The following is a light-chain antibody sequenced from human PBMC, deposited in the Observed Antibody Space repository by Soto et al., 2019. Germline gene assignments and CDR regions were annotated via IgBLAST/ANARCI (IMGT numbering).Light chain of an antibody. Sequence: EIVLTQSPGTLSLSPGKRSTLSCRASQSISSSYLAWYHQRPGQAPRLLIYGASSRATGIPDRFSGSGSGTEFTLTISRLEPEDFAVYYCQQYGSSSWTFGQGTQVDI. J-gene: IGKJ1*01. CDR2: GAS. CDR3: QQYGSSSWT. V-gene: IGKV3-20*01. CDR1: QSISSSY.